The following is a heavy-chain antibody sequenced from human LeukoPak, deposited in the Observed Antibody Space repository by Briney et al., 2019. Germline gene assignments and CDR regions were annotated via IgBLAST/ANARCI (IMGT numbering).Heavy chain of an antibody. CDR2: ISYRSSHV. D-gene: IGHD3-16*01. J-gene: IGHJ1*01. CDR1: GFTFSDYD. Sequence: PGGSLRLSCSASGFTFSDYDMNWVRQAPGKGLEWVSSISYRSSHVYYGDSVKGRFSISRDNAKNSLYLQMNSLGAEDTAVYYCGRALPPLRVSSAGDCWGQGTLVTVSS. CDR3: GRALPPLRVSSAGDC. V-gene: IGHV3-21*01.